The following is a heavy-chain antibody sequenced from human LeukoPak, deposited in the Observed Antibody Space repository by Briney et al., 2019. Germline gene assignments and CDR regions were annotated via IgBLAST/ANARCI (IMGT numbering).Heavy chain of an antibody. D-gene: IGHD6-25*01. V-gene: IGHV1-18*01. J-gene: IGHJ6*03. CDR3: ARCGKRLAGDYSSSYYYMEV. CDR1: GYTFTSYG. Sequence: ASVKVSCKASGYTFTSYGISWVRQAPGQGLEWMGWISAYNGNTNYAQKLQGRVTMTTDTSTSTAYMELRSLRADDTAVYYCARCGKRLAGDYSSSYYYMEVGAKGPRSPSP. CDR2: ISAYNGNT.